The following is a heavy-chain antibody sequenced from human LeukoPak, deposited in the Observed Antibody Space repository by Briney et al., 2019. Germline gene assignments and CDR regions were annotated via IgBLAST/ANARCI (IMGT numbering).Heavy chain of an antibody. CDR2: ISSSSSYI. Sequence: GGSLRLSCVASGFTFSSYSMNWVRQAPGKGLEWVSSISSSSSYIYYADSVKGRFTISRDNSKNTLYLQMNSLRAEDTAVYYCARANTYDSNYYYGMDVWGQRATVTVSS. CDR3: ARANTYDSNYYYGMDV. D-gene: IGHD5-12*01. V-gene: IGHV3-21*01. J-gene: IGHJ6*02. CDR1: GFTFSSYS.